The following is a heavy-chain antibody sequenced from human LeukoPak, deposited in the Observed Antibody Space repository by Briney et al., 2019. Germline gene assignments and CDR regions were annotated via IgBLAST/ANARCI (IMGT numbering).Heavy chain of an antibody. J-gene: IGHJ5*02. V-gene: IGHV1-46*01. CDR3: ARARSGDYCGGDCYSDLNWFDP. D-gene: IGHD2-21*02. CDR2: INPSGGST. CDR1: GYTFTGYY. Sequence: ASVKVSCKASGYTFTGYYMHWVRQAPGQGLEWMGIINPSGGSTSYAQKFQGRVTMTRDTSTSTVYMELSSLRSEDTAVYYCARARSGDYCGGDCYSDLNWFDPWGQGTLVTVSS.